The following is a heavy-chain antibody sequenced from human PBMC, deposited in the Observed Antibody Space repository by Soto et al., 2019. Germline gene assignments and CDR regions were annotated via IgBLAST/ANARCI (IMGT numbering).Heavy chain of an antibody. CDR2: ISSNGGST. V-gene: IGHV3-64*01. CDR3: ARGGRGYEFDY. D-gene: IGHD5-12*01. Sequence: AGGSLRLSCAASGFTFSSYAMHWVRQAPGKGLEYVSAISSNGGSTYYANSVKGRFTISRDNSKNTLYLQMGSLRAEDMAVYYCARGGRGYEFDYWGQGTLVTVS. J-gene: IGHJ4*02. CDR1: GFTFSSYA.